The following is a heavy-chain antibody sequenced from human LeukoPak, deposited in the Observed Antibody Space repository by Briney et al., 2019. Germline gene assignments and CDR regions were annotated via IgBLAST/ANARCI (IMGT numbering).Heavy chain of an antibody. J-gene: IGHJ4*02. CDR2: ISSSGSTI. CDR3: AKDKAVAGVDLDY. Sequence: GGSLRLSCAASGFTFSDYYMSWIRQAPGKGLEWVSYISSSGSTIYYADSVKGRFTISRDNAKNSLYLQMNSLRAEDTAVYYCAKDKAVAGVDLDYWGQGTLVTVSS. CDR1: GFTFSDYY. D-gene: IGHD6-19*01. V-gene: IGHV3-11*04.